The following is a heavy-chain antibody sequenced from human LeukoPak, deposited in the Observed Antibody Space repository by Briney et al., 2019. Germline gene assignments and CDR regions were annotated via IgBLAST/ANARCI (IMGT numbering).Heavy chain of an antibody. V-gene: IGHV3-33*01. J-gene: IGHJ3*02. CDR2: TWYDGSNK. CDR3: AILTYCGGDCYPRENDAFDI. Sequence: GRSLRLSCAASGFTFSSYGMHWVRQAPGKGLEWVAVTWYDGSNKYYADSVKGRFTISRDNSKNTLYLQMNSLRAEDTAVYYCAILTYCGGDCYPRENDAFDIWGQGTMVTVSS. CDR1: GFTFSSYG. D-gene: IGHD2-21*02.